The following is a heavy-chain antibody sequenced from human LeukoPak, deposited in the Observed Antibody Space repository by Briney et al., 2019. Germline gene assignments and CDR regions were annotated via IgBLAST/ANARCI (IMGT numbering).Heavy chain of an antibody. Sequence: GGSLRLSCAASGFTFSSYAMSWVRQAPGKGLGWVSAISGSGGSTYYADSVKGRFTISRDNSRNTLYLQMNSLRAEDTAVYYCAKKLLNNWFDPWGQGNLVTVSS. CDR1: GFTFSSYA. CDR3: AKKLLNNWFDP. J-gene: IGHJ5*02. V-gene: IGHV3-23*01. CDR2: ISGSGGST.